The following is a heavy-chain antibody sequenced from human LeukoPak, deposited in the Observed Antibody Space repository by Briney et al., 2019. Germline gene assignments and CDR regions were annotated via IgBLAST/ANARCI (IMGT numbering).Heavy chain of an antibody. Sequence: GASVKVSCKASGYTFTSYGISWVRQAPGQGLEWMGWISAYNGNTNYAQKLQGRVTMTTDTSTSTAYMELRSLRSDDTAVYYCARGEDDYGDYGLNYWGQGTLVTVSS. CDR1: GYTFTSYG. V-gene: IGHV1-18*01. J-gene: IGHJ4*02. D-gene: IGHD4-17*01. CDR3: ARGEDDYGDYGLNY. CDR2: ISAYNGNT.